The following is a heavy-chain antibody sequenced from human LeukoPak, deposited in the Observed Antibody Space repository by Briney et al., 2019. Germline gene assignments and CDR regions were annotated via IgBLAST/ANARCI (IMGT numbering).Heavy chain of an antibody. V-gene: IGHV1-18*01. CDR3: ARADDYVWGSYRYDY. D-gene: IGHD3-16*02. J-gene: IGHJ4*02. CDR2: ISAYNGNT. CDR1: GYTFTSYG. Sequence: ASVKVSCKASGYTFTSYGISWVRQAPGQGLEWMGWISAYNGNTNYAQKLQSRVTMTTDTSTSTAYMELRSPRSDDTAVYYCARADDYVWGSYRYDYWGQGTLVTVSS.